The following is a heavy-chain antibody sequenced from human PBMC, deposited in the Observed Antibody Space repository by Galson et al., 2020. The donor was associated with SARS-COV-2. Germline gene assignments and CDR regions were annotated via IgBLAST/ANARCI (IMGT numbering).Heavy chain of an antibody. J-gene: IGHJ6*03. CDR3: ARDYPFDCSSVTCSAPMDV. D-gene: IGHD2-15*01. CDR1: GFIISHYC. Sequence: GESPKISCAASGFIISHYCMGWIRQAPGKGLEWDSYISYSGDRVYYADSVKGRFTISKDNAKNSVILQMNSLRAEDTAVYYCARDYPFDCSSVTCSAPMDVWGKGTTVTVSS. V-gene: IGHV3-11*01. CDR2: ISYSGDRV.